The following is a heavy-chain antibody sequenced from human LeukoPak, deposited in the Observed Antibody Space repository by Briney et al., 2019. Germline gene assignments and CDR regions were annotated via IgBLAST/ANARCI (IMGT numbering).Heavy chain of an antibody. CDR1: GFTFDTYW. CDR3: ARGPRITMVRGVPYFDY. J-gene: IGHJ4*02. V-gene: IGHV3-7*01. Sequence: GGSLRLFCAASGFTFDTYWMSWVRQAPGKGLEWVANIKQDGSEKDYVDSVKGRFTISRDNAKNSLYLQMNSLRAEDTAVYYCARGPRITMVRGVPYFDYWGQGTLVTVSS. CDR2: IKQDGSEK. D-gene: IGHD3-10*01.